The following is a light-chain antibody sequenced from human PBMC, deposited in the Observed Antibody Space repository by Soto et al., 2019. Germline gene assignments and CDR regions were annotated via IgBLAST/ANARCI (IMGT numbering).Light chain of an antibody. V-gene: IGLV2-14*01. Sequence: QSVLTQPASVSGSPGQSLTISCTGTSXDVGGYNYVSWYQQHPGKAPKLMIYEVSNRPSGVSNRFSCSKSGNTASLTISGLQAEDEADYYCSSYTSSSTYVFGTGTKVTVL. J-gene: IGLJ1*01. CDR1: SXDVGGYNY. CDR2: EVS. CDR3: SSYTSSSTYV.